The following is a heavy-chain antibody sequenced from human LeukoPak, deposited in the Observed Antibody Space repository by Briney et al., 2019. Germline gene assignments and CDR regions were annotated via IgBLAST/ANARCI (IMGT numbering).Heavy chain of an antibody. CDR2: ISSSSSYI. Sequence: GGSLRLSCAASGFTFSSYSMNWVRQAPGKGLEWVSSISSSSSYIYYADSVKGRFTISRDNAKNSLYLQMNSLRAEDTAVYYCARANTEGIAVAGTYYFDYWGQGTLVTVSS. CDR3: ARANTEGIAVAGTYYFDY. D-gene: IGHD6-19*01. J-gene: IGHJ4*02. CDR1: GFTFSSYS. V-gene: IGHV3-21*01.